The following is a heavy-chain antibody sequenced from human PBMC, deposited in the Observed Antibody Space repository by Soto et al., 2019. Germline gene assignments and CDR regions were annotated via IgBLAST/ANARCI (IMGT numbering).Heavy chain of an antibody. D-gene: IGHD2-15*01. Sequence: EVQLVESGGGLVQPGGSLRLSCAASGFTFKNYGMNWVRQAPGKGLEWVAYISSTSNAIHYTDSVRSRFTISRDNAKNSLSLRMNSLRDEDTAVYYCARDEMSGGNIVFWGQGSQVAVSS. CDR3: ARDEMSGGNIVF. CDR2: ISSTSNAI. J-gene: IGHJ4*02. V-gene: IGHV3-48*02. CDR1: GFTFKNYG.